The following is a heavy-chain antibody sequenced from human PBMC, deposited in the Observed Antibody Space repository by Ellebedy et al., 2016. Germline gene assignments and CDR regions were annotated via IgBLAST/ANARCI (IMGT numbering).Heavy chain of an antibody. CDR3: ARQGYSNPSRVDY. D-gene: IGHD4-11*01. CDR2: IYYSGST. J-gene: IGHJ4*02. V-gene: IGHV4-59*08. Sequence: SETLSLXXTVSGGSISSYYWSWIRQPPGKGLEWIGYIYYSGSTYYNPSLKSRVTISVDTSKNQFSLKLSSVTAADTAVYYCARQGYSNPSRVDYWGQGTLVTVSS. CDR1: GGSISSYY.